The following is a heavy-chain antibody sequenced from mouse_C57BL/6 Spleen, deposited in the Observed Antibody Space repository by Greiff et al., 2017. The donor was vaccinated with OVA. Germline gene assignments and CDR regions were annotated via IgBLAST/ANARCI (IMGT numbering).Heavy chain of an antibody. D-gene: IGHD3-2*02. CDR1: GYTFTSYW. V-gene: IGHV1-69*01. Sequence: VQLQQPGAELVMPGASVKLSCKASGYTFTSYWMHWVKQRPGQGLEWIGEIDPSDSYTNYNQQFKGKSTVTVDKSSSTAYMQLSSLTSEDSAVYYCATAQATDDAMDYWGQGTSVTVSS. CDR2: IDPSDSYT. J-gene: IGHJ4*01. CDR3: ATAQATDDAMDY.